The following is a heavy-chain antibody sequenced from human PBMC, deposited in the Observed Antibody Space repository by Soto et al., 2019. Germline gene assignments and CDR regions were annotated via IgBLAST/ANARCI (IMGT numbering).Heavy chain of an antibody. V-gene: IGHV4-34*01. J-gene: IGHJ4*02. D-gene: IGHD3-9*01. CDR3: ASHSVLRYFDWLCYFDY. CDR2: INHSGST. Sequence: GLEWIGEINHSGSTNYNPSLKSRVTISVDTSKNQFSLKLSSVTAADTAVYYCASHSVLRYFDWLCYFDYWGQGTLVTVSS.